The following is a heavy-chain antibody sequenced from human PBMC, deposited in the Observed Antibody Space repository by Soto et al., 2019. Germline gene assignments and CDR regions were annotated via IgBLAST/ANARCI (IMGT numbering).Heavy chain of an antibody. CDR2: IWYDGSNK. CDR1: GFTFSSYG. V-gene: IGHV3-33*01. Sequence: QVQLVESGGGVVQPGRSLRLSCAACGFTFSSYGMHWVRQAPGKGLEWVAVIWYDGSNKYYADSVKGRFTISRDNSKNTLYLQMNRLRAEDTAVYYCARDARSIVVVVAATLGTGDAFDIWGQGTMVTVSS. D-gene: IGHD2-15*01. J-gene: IGHJ3*02. CDR3: ARDARSIVVVVAATLGTGDAFDI.